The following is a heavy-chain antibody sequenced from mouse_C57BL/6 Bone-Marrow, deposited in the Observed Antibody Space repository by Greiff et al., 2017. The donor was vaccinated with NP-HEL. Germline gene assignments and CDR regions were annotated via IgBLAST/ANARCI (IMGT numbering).Heavy chain of an antibody. CDR3: ARGDYGSSYWYFYF. J-gene: IGHJ1*03. CDR1: GYSITSGYD. V-gene: IGHV3-1*01. CDR2: ISYSGST. D-gene: IGHD1-1*01. Sequence: DVQLVESGPGMVKPSQSLSLTCTVTGYSITSGYDWHWIRHFPGNKLEWMGYISYSGSTNYNPSLKSRISITHDTSKNHFFLKLNSFTTEDTATYYCARGDYGSSYWYFYFWGTGTTATVSS.